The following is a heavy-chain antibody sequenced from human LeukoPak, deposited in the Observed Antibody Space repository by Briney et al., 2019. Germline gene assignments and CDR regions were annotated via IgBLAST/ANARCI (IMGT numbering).Heavy chain of an antibody. CDR1: GFTLGSYW. CDR3: TRDRWYYGSGSYSNFDY. J-gene: IGHJ4*02. V-gene: IGHV3-7*01. CDR2: IKQDGSEK. D-gene: IGHD3-10*01. Sequence: PGGSLRLSCAASGFTLGSYWMIWVRQAPGKGREWVANIKQDGSEKYYVDSVKGRFTLSRDNAKNSLYLQMNSLRAEDTAVYYCTRDRWYYGSGSYSNFDYWGQGTLVTVSS.